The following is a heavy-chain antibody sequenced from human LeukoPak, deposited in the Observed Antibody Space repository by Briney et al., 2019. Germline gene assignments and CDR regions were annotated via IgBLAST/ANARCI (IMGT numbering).Heavy chain of an antibody. D-gene: IGHD6-13*01. CDR2: IIPIFGTA. CDR3: ARRVYSSSWYSRFDP. J-gene: IGHJ5*02. CDR1: GGTFSSYA. Sequence: GASVKVSCKASGGTFSSYAISWVRQAPGQGLEWMGGIIPIFGTANYAQKFQGRVTITADESTSTAYMELSSLRSEDTAVYYCARRVYSSSWYSRFDPWGQGTLVTVSS. V-gene: IGHV1-69*13.